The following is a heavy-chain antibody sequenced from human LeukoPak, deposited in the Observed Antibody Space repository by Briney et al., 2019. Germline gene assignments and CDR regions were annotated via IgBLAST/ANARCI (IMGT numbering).Heavy chain of an antibody. D-gene: IGHD5/OR15-5a*01. CDR3: ANPQGRVYDYLDY. V-gene: IGHV3-30*04. CDR1: GFTFSRYA. CDR2: ISIDGSEK. Sequence: GGSLRLSCAASGFTFSRYAMHWVRQAPGKGLEWVAVISIDGSEKYYADSVKGRFTISRDNSKNTLYLQMNSLRGDDTAVYYCANPQGRVYDYLDYWGQGTLVTVSS. J-gene: IGHJ4*02.